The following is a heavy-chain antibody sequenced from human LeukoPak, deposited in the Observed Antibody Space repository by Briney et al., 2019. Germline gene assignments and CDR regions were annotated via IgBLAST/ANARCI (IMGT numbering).Heavy chain of an antibody. CDR1: GDTVSSNSAA. CDR3: ARKYSSSWYDALDI. D-gene: IGHD6-13*01. CDR2: TYFRSKWYY. Sequence: SQTLSLTCAISGDTVSSNSAAWNWIRQSPSRGLEWLGRTYFRSKWYYDYAISVKSRITINPDPSKNQFSLQLNSVTPEDTAINYCARKYSSSWYDALDIWGQGTMVTVSS. J-gene: IGHJ3*02. V-gene: IGHV6-1*01.